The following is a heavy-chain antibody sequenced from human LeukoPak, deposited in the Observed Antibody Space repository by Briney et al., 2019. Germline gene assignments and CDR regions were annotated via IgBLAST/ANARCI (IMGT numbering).Heavy chain of an antibody. V-gene: IGHV3-30*18. Sequence: TGGSLRLSCVASGFTFSYYGITWVRQAPGKGLEWVAVISSDGSTKYYEDSVKGRFTISRDNSKKTLYLQMNSLRAEGTAVYYCAKDGNYYDSSGSDLKFDYWGQGTLVTVSS. CDR1: GFTFSYYG. CDR2: ISSDGSTK. J-gene: IGHJ4*02. D-gene: IGHD3-22*01. CDR3: AKDGNYYDSSGSDLKFDY.